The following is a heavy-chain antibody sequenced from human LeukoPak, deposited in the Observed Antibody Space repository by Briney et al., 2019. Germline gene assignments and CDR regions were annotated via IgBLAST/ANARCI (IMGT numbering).Heavy chain of an antibody. V-gene: IGHV4-34*01. CDR3: ARDHGSGSSFDY. D-gene: IGHD3-10*01. CDR2: IYYSGST. Sequence: PSETLSLTCAVYGGSFSGYYWSWIRQPPGKGLEWIGSIYYSGSTYYNPSLKSRVTISVDTSKNQFSLKLSSVTAADTAVYYCARDHGSGSSFDYWGQGTLVTVSS. CDR1: GGSFSGYY. J-gene: IGHJ4*02.